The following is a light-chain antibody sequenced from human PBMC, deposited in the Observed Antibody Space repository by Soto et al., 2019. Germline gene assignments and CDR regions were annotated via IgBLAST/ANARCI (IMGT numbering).Light chain of an antibody. CDR3: SSFTSSITYV. CDR1: SSDVGGYNS. V-gene: IGLV2-14*01. J-gene: IGLJ1*01. CDR2: DVT. Sequence: QSVLTQPASVSGSPGQSITISCTGTSSDVGGYNSVSWYRQDPVKAPKLIIYDVTYRPSGVSNRFSGSKSGNTASLTISGLQSEDEADYHCSSFTSSITYVFGTGTKLTVL.